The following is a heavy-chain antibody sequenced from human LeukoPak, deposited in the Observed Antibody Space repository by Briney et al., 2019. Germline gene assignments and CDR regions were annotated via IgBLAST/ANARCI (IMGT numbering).Heavy chain of an antibody. D-gene: IGHD1-14*01. CDR1: GGSFSGYY. V-gene: IGHV4-34*01. J-gene: IGHJ5*02. Sequence: SETLSLTCAVYGGSFSGYYWSWIRQPPGKGLEWIGSIYYSGSTYYNPSLKSRVTISVDTSKNQFSLKLSSVTAADTAVYYCARPDGRKFDPWGQGTLVAVSS. CDR3: ARPDGRKFDP. CDR2: IYYSGST.